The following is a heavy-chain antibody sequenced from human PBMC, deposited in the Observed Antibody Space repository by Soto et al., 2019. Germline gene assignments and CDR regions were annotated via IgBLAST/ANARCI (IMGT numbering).Heavy chain of an antibody. D-gene: IGHD3-22*01. Sequence: SETLSLTCTVSGGSISSGDYYWSWIRQPPGKGLEWIGYIYYSGSTNYNPSLKSRVTISVDTSKNQFSLYLQMNSLRPEDTALYYCAKDEYYYSRSGYYIFDSWGQGTLVTVSS. V-gene: IGHV4-61*08. CDR2: IYYSGST. CDR3: AKDEYYYSRSGYYIFDS. CDR1: GGSISSGDYY. J-gene: IGHJ4*02.